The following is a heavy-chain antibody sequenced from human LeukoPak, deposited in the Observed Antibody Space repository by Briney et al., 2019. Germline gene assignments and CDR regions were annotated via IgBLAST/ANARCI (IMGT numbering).Heavy chain of an antibody. CDR2: INHSGST. Sequence: SETLSLTCAVYGGSFSGYYWSWIRQPPGKGLEWIGEINHSGSTNYNPSFKSRVTISVDTSKSQFSLKLSSVTAADTAVYYCARGRGRLFDPWGQGTLVTVSS. CDR1: GGSFSGYY. V-gene: IGHV4-34*01. J-gene: IGHJ5*02. CDR3: ARGRGRLFDP.